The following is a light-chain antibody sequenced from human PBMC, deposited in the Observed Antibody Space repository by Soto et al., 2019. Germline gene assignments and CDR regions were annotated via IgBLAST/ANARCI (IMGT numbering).Light chain of an antibody. V-gene: IGKV3-20*01. CDR1: QSVSGY. Sequence: EIGMTQSPGTVSVFPGEPVNLSCRASQSVSGYLDWFHRKPGQAPRLLIYGASSRAAGIPDRFSVSWSGTDFTLSISRLEPEDFAVYYCQLYGTSTTFGQGTKVDNK. J-gene: IGKJ1*01. CDR2: GAS. CDR3: QLYGTSTT.